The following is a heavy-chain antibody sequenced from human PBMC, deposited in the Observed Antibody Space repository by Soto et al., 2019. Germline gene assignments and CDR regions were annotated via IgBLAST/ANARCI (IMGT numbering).Heavy chain of an antibody. V-gene: IGHV3-30*18. CDR3: AKDRGGDCPDNSCYFGADY. CDR2: ISDTGSSH. J-gene: IGHJ4*02. Sequence: VQLVESGGTVVQPGGSLRLSCVGSGFTFSSYGMHWVRQAPGKGLECAAVISDTGSSHYYAASVEGRFTISRENSKNTLSLHMDRLRVEDTAVYYCAKDRGGDCPDNSCYFGADYWGQGTPVTVSS. D-gene: IGHD2-2*01. CDR1: GFTFSSYG.